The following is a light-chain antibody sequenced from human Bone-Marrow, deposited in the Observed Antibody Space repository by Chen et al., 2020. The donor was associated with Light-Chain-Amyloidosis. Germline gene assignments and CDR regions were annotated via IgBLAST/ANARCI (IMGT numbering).Light chain of an antibody. J-gene: IGLJ3*02. CDR3: QVWDRSSDRPV. CDR2: DDS. V-gene: IGLV3-21*02. CDR1: NIGATS. Sequence: SYVLTQPPSVSVAPGQPATIACGGNNIGATSVHWYQQAPGQAPLLVVYDDSDRPSGIPERLSGSNSGNTATLTISRVEAGDEADYYCQVWDRSSDRPVFGGGTKLTVL.